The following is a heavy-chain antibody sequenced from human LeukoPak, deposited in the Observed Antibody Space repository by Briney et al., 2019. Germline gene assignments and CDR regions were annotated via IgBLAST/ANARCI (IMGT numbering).Heavy chain of an antibody. V-gene: IGHV4-39*07. J-gene: IGHJ3*02. CDR1: GGSISSSSYY. CDR2: IYHSGST. Sequence: SETLSLTCTVSGGSISSSSYYWGWIRQPPGKGLEWIGSIYHSGSTYYNPSLKSRVTISVDTSKNQFSLKLSSVTAADTAVYYCARTYDGVFDIWGQGTMVTVSS. D-gene: IGHD2-8*01. CDR3: ARTYDGVFDI.